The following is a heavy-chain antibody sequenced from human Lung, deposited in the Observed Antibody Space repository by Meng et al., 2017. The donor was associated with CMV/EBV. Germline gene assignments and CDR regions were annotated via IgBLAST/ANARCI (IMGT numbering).Heavy chain of an antibody. CDR2: INHSGDT. CDR3: ARGAYYFDTSGLFDY. Sequence: SETXSLTCAIYGGSFSGYYWSWIRQPPGEGLEWIGEINHSGDTNYNPSLKSRVTISVDTSKNQFSLKLSSVTAADTAVYYCARGAYYFDTSGLFDYWGRGTLVTVSS. V-gene: IGHV4-34*01. J-gene: IGHJ4*02. CDR1: GGSFSGYY. D-gene: IGHD3-22*01.